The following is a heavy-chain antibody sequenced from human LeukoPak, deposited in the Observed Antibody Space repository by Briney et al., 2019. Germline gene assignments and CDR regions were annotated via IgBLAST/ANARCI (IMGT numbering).Heavy chain of an antibody. J-gene: IGHJ4*02. CDR1: GFTFSSYA. D-gene: IGHD6-13*01. CDR2: ISGSGGST. V-gene: IGHV3-23*01. CDR3: AKDLEQQLVGGDFDY. Sequence: GGSLRLSCAASGFTFSSYAMSWVRQAPGKGLEWVSAISGSGGSTYYADSVKGRFTISRDNSKNTLYLQMNSLRAEDTAVYYCAKDLEQQLVGGDFDYWGQGTLSPSPQ.